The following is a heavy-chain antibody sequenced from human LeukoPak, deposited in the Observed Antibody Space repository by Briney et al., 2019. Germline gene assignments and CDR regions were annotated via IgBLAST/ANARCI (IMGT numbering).Heavy chain of an antibody. V-gene: IGHV4-61*01. CDR1: GGSVSSGSYY. CDR3: ARVPGGGTAAN. J-gene: IGHJ3*01. CDR2: IYYSGST. D-gene: IGHD1-7*01. Sequence: SETLSLTCTVSGGSVSSGSYYWSWIRQPPGKGLEWIGYIYYSGSTNYNPSLKSRVTISVHTSKNQFSLKLSSVTAADTAVYYCARVPGGGTAANWGQGTMVTVSS.